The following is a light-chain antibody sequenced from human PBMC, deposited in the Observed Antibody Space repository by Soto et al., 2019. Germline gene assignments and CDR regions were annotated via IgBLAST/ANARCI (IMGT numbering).Light chain of an antibody. Sequence: DIHITQSPSSLSASVGDRVTITCRASQSISSYLNWYQQKPGKVPKLLIYAASSLQGGVPSRFSGSGSGTDFTLTISSLQPEDFATYYCQQSFSAPWTFGQGTKVDI. CDR1: QSISSY. CDR2: AAS. J-gene: IGKJ1*01. V-gene: IGKV1-39*01. CDR3: QQSFSAPWT.